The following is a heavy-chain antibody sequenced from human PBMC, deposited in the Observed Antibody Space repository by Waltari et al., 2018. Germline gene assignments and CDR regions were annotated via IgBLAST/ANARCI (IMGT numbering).Heavy chain of an antibody. CDR1: GGSFSGYY. V-gene: IGHV4-34*11. Sequence: QVQLQQWGAGLLKPSETLSLTCAVYGGSFSGYYWSWIRQPPGKGREWIGYIYYSGSTNYNPSLKSRVTISVDTSKNQFSLKLSSVTAADTAMYYCARAYCSGGSCYSNYYYGMDVWGQGTTVTVSS. D-gene: IGHD2-15*01. J-gene: IGHJ6*02. CDR2: IYYSGST. CDR3: ARAYCSGGSCYSNYYYGMDV.